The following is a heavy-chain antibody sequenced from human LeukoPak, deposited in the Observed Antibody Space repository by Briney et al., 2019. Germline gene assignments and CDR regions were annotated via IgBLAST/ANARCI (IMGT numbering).Heavy chain of an antibody. CDR3: QKYSPSSFAY. V-gene: IGHV3-49*03. CDR2: IRGKAYPGTT. Sequence: SLSLSWTVDGFIFGNYAISWFRQPPGKGLGWVAFIRGKAYPGTTAYAASVEGRFTLSRDASKSIAYLKMTSLKTADTAVYYCQKYSPSSFAYWGKGPLVTVSS. D-gene: IGHD6-6*01. J-gene: IGHJ4*02. CDR1: GFIFGNYA.